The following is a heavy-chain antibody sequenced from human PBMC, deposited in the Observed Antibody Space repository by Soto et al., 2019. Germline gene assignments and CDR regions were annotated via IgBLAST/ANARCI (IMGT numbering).Heavy chain of an antibody. CDR2: IDWDDDK. CDR3: ARIPAARRLGYFDWSLDY. Sequence: SGPTLVNPTQTLTLTCTFSGFSLSTSGMCVSWIRQPPGKALEWLARIDWDDDKYYSTSLKTRLTISKDTSKNQVVLTMTNMDPVDTATYYCARIPAARRLGYFDWSLDYWGQGTLVTVSS. CDR1: GFSLSTSGMC. J-gene: IGHJ4*02. D-gene: IGHD3-9*01. V-gene: IGHV2-70*11.